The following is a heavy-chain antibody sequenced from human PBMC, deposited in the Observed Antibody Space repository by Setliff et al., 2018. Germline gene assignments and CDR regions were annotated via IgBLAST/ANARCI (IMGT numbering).Heavy chain of an antibody. CDR1: GFTFDDYA. V-gene: IGHV3-43D*03. CDR3: AKDSGVDIGGYYNDY. CDR2: ISWDGGST. J-gene: IGHJ4*02. D-gene: IGHD3-22*01. Sequence: GGSLRLSCAASGFTFDDYAMHWVRQAPGKGLEWVSLISWDGGSTYYADSVKGRFTISRDNSKNSLYLQMNSLRAEDTALYYCAKDSGVDIGGYYNDYWGQGTLVTVSS.